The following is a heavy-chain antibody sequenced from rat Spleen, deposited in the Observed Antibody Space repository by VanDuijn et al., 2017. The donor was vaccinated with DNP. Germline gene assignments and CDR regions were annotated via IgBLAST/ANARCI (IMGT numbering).Heavy chain of an antibody. V-gene: IGHV5-58*01. CDR2: INTDGGTT. Sequence: EVQLMETGGGSVQSGRSLKLSCVASGFTFRNYWMFWIRQAPGKGLEWVAVINTDGGTTYYPDSVKGRFTISRDNAENTLYLQMNSLTSEDSATYYCAKDLTYWAMDAWGQGTSVTVSS. CDR3: AKDLTYWAMDA. D-gene: IGHD2-1*01. J-gene: IGHJ4*01. CDR1: GFTFRNYW.